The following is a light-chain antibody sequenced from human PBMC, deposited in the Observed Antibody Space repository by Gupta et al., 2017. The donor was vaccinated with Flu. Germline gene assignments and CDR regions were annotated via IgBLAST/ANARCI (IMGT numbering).Light chain of an antibody. CDR2: NDS. CDR3: QVWHNSGDLTV. V-gene: IGLV3-21*02. J-gene: IGLJ3*02. Sequence: SYVLTQPPSVSVAPGQTARISCGGDSIGSKSVHWYQTRPGQAPVLVVFNDSDRPSGIPERFSGSNSANTATLTISRAEAGDEADYYCQVWHNSGDLTVFGGGTKLTVL. CDR1: SIGSKS.